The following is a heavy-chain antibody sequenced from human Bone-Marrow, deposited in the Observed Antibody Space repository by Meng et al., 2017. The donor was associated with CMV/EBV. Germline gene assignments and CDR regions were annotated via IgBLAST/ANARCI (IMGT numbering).Heavy chain of an antibody. CDR3: AKPTPYCSSTSCWSDY. D-gene: IGHD2-2*01. CDR2: VSSGSSNT. CDR1: GFTFSRYA. V-gene: IGHV3-23*03. Sequence: SGFTFSRYAMTWVRKAPGKGLEWVSVVSSGSSNTYYADSVKGRFTVSRDNSKNTVYLQMNSLRAEDTAVYYCAKPTPYCSSTSCWSDYWGQGTLVTVSS. J-gene: IGHJ4*02.